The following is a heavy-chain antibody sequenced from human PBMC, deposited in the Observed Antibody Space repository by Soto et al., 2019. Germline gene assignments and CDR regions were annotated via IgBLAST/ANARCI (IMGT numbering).Heavy chain of an antibody. CDR1: GFTFSSYA. Sequence: EVQLLESGGGLVQPGGSLKLSCAASGFTFSSYAMSWVRQAPGKGLEWVSAISGSGGSTYYADSVKGRFTISRDNSKNTLYLHMNSLRAEDTAVYYCAKTGSGWPRRDYWGQGTLVTVSS. D-gene: IGHD6-19*01. J-gene: IGHJ4*02. CDR2: ISGSGGST. CDR3: AKTGSGWPRRDY. V-gene: IGHV3-23*01.